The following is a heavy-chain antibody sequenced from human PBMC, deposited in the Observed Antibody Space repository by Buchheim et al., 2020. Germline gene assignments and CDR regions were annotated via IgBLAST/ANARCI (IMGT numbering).Heavy chain of an antibody. J-gene: IGHJ4*02. CDR2: TYHSGSP. CDR3: VSYDWGSSRPWFDY. Sequence: QVQLQESGPGLVKPSGTLSLTCAVSGGSISGSQWWTWVRQPPGKGLEWIGETYHSGSPNYNPSLKSRVRISVDKSKNQFSLKLTSVTAADTAVYYCVSYDWGSSRPWFDYWGQGTL. D-gene: IGHD3-16*02. V-gene: IGHV4-4*02. CDR1: GGSISGSQW.